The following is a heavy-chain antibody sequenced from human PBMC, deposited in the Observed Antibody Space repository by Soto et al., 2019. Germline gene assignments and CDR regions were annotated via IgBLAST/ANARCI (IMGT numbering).Heavy chain of an antibody. Sequence: GGSLRLSCAASGFTFSSYAMHWVRQAPGKGLEWVAVISYDGSNKYYADSVKGRFTISRDNSKNTLYLQMNSLRAEDTAVYYCAREIAVAPGMDVWGQGTTVTVSS. CDR2: ISYDGSNK. CDR3: AREIAVAPGMDV. J-gene: IGHJ6*02. D-gene: IGHD6-19*01. CDR1: GFTFSSYA. V-gene: IGHV3-30-3*01.